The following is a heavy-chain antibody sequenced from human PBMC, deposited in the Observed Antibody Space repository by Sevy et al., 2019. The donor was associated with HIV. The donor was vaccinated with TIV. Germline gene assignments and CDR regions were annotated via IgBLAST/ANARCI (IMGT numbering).Heavy chain of an antibody. J-gene: IGHJ4*02. CDR2: ISVTARRT. D-gene: IGHD3-22*01. Sequence: ASVKVSCAASGFTFTSYAMSWVRQAPGKGLDGVGAISVTARRTYYADPVKGRFTISRDNSKNTLYLLINSLRAEDPAIYYCAKDGHYYDSSGDYLNYFDYWGQGTLVTVSS. V-gene: IGHV3-23*01. CDR1: GFTFTSYA. CDR3: AKDGHYYDSSGDYLNYFDY.